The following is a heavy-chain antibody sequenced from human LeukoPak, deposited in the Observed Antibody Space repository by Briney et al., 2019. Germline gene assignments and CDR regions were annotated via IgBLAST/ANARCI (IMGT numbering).Heavy chain of an antibody. V-gene: IGHV4-4*02. CDR1: GGSISSSNW. D-gene: IGHD6-13*01. CDR3: ARIAAAGTHDY. CDR2: IYYSGST. J-gene: IGHJ4*02. Sequence: SETLSHTCAVSGGSISSSNWWSWVRQPPGKGLEWIGYIYYSGSTNYNPSLKSRVTISVDTSKNQFSLKLSSVTAADTAVYYCARIAAAGTHDYWGQGTLVTVSS.